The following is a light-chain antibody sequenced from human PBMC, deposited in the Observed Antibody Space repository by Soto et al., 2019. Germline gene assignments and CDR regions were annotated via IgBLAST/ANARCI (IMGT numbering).Light chain of an antibody. CDR3: QQRLNWPPG. Sequence: EIVLTQSPDTLSLSPGDRATLSCRASQSVGHMFLAWFQQKPGQAPRLLIFDAYRRATGIPDRFSGSGSGTDFTLTISDLEPADFGLYYCQQRLNWPPGFGQGTKVDIK. CDR1: QSVGHMF. CDR2: DAY. J-gene: IGKJ1*01. V-gene: IGKV3D-20*02.